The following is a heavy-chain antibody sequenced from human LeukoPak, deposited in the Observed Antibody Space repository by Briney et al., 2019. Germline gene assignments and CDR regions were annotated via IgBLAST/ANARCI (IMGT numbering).Heavy chain of an antibody. CDR3: ARDMGQLLLGYYYYGMDV. CDR2: INPNSGDT. V-gene: IGHV1-2*02. CDR1: GYTFTGYY. Sequence: KVXXKASGYTFTGYYLHWVRQAPGQGLEWMGWINPNSGDTNSAHKFQGRVTMTTDTSITTAYMELSRLRSDDTAVYYCARDMGQLLLGYYYYGMDVWGQGTTVTVSS. D-gene: IGHD2-21*02. J-gene: IGHJ6*02.